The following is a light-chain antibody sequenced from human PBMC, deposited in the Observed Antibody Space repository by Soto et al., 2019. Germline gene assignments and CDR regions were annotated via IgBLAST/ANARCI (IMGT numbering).Light chain of an antibody. Sequence: QSALTQPASVSGSPGQSITISCTGTSSDVGGYNYVSWYQQHPGKAPKLLIYEVSNRPSGVSNRFSGSKSGNTAYLTISGLQTEDEADYYCNSYTTSTTSVFGGGTKLTVL. CDR1: SSDVGGYNY. V-gene: IGLV2-14*01. CDR2: EVS. J-gene: IGLJ3*02. CDR3: NSYTTSTTSV.